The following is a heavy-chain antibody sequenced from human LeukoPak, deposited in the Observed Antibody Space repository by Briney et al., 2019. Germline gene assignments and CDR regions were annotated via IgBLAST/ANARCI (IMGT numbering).Heavy chain of an antibody. D-gene: IGHD3-9*01. CDR2: IYYSGST. V-gene: IGHV4-39*07. CDR3: ARVRVLRYFDYLFDY. Sequence: PSETLSLTCAVSGGSISSNSYYWGWIRQPPGKGLEWIGSIYYSGSTYYNPSLKSRVTMSVDTSKNQFSLKLSSVTAADTAVYYCARVRVLRYFDYLFDYWGQGTLVTVSS. CDR1: GGSISSNSYY. J-gene: IGHJ4*02.